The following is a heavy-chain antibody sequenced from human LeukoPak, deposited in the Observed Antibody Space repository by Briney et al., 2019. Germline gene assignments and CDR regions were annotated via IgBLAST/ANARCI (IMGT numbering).Heavy chain of an antibody. J-gene: IGHJ4*02. Sequence: GGSLRLSCAASGFTFSTYGMNWVRQAPGKGLEWVAVISYDGRQKYCADSVKGRFTISRDNSKDTVYLQMNSLRDEDSATYYCVRVFLESLTAGYFDHWGQGTLVTVSP. CDR3: VRVFLESLTAGYFDH. CDR2: ISYDGRQK. V-gene: IGHV3-30*03. CDR1: GFTFSTYG. D-gene: IGHD3-3*01.